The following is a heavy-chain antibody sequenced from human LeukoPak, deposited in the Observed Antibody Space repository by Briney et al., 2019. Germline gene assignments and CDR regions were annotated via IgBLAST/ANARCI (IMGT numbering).Heavy chain of an antibody. CDR3: AKAPPDIVAMINDAFDI. Sequence: GGSLRLSCAASGFTFSSYGMHWVRQAPGKGLEWVAFIRYDGSNKYYADSVKGRFTISRDNSKNTLYLQMNSLRAEDTAVYYCAKAPPDIVAMINDAFDIWGQGTMVTVSS. CDR2: IRYDGSNK. D-gene: IGHD5-12*01. CDR1: GFTFSSYG. V-gene: IGHV3-30*02. J-gene: IGHJ3*02.